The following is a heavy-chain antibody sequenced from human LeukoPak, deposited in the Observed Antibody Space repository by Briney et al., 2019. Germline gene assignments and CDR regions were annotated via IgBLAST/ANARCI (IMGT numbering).Heavy chain of an antibody. CDR2: IYHSGST. CDR1: GYSISSGYY. D-gene: IGHD2-15*01. V-gene: IGHV4-38-2*02. CDR3: ARRPTRLVAATAQYFDY. J-gene: IGHJ4*02. Sequence: PSETLSLTCTVSGYSISSGYYWGWIRQPPGKGLEWIGSIYHSGSTNYNPSLKSRVTISVDTSKNQFSLKLSSVTAADTAVYYCARRPTRLVAATAQYFDYWGQGTLVTVSS.